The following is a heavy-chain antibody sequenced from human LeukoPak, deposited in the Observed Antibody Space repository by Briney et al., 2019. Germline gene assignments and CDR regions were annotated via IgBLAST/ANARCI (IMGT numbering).Heavy chain of an antibody. J-gene: IGHJ6*03. V-gene: IGHV5-51*01. Sequence: GESLKISCQGSGYSFTSYWIGWVRQMPGKGLEWMGIIYPGDSDTRYSPSFQGQVTISADKSISAVYLQWSSLKASDTVMYYCARQRALGVGATYYYYYMDVWGKGTTVTVSS. CDR2: IYPGDSDT. D-gene: IGHD1-26*01. CDR1: GYSFTSYW. CDR3: ARQRALGVGATYYYYYMDV.